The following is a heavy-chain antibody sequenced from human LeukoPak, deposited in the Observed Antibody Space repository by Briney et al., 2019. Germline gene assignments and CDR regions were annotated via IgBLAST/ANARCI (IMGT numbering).Heavy chain of an antibody. D-gene: IGHD1-1*01. J-gene: IGHJ4*02. CDR3: ARWSGWNDPYYFDY. V-gene: IGHV4-59*08. CDR2: IYYSGST. Sequence: SETLSLTCTVSGGSISSYYWSWIRQPPGKGLEWNGYIYYSGSTNYNPSLKSRVTISVDSSKNQFSLKLSSVTAADTAVYYCARWSGWNDPYYFDYWGQGTLVTVSS. CDR1: GGSISSYY.